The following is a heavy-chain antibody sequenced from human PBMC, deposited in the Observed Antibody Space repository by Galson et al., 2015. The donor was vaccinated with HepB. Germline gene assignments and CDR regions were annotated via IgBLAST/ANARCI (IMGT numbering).Heavy chain of an antibody. J-gene: IGHJ2*01. Sequence: QSGAEVKKPGESLKISCKGSGYSFTSYWIGWVRQMPGKGLEWMGIIYPGDSDTRYSPSFQGQVTISADKSISTAYLQWSSLKASDTAMYYCASTYYYDSSGYYYPWYFDLWGRGTLVTVSS. CDR1: GYSFTSYW. D-gene: IGHD3-22*01. CDR2: IYPGDSDT. V-gene: IGHV5-51*01. CDR3: ASTYYYDSSGYYYPWYFDL.